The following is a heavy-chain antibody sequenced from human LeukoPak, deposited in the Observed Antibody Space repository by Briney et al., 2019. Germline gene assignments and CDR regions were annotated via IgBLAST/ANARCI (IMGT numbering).Heavy chain of an antibody. Sequence: GGSLRLSCAASGFTFSSYAMHWVRQAPGKGLEWVAVISYDGSNKYYADSVKGRFTISRDNSKNTLYLQMNSLRAEDTAVYYCARALWKQNDAFDIWGQGTMVTVSS. V-gene: IGHV3-30*04. J-gene: IGHJ3*02. CDR3: ARALWKQNDAFDI. CDR1: GFTFSSYA. D-gene: IGHD1-1*01. CDR2: ISYDGSNK.